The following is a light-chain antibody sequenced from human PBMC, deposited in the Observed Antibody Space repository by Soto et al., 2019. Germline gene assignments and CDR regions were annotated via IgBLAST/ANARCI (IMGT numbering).Light chain of an antibody. V-gene: IGKV3-15*01. CDR2: DAS. Sequence: EIVMTQSPATLSVSPVERATLSCMASQSVSSNLAWYQQKLGQAPRLLIYDASTRATGIPARFSGSGSGTEFTLTISSLQPEDFAVYYCQQYYNWPRTFGQGTKVDIK. J-gene: IGKJ1*01. CDR3: QQYYNWPRT. CDR1: QSVSSN.